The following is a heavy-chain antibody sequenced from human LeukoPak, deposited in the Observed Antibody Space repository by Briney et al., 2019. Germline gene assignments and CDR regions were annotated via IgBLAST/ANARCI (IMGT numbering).Heavy chain of an antibody. CDR1: GYTFTGYY. CDR3: ARDAGLRFLEWFYGY. CDR2: LNPSSGGT. J-gene: IGHJ4*02. V-gene: IGHV1-2*02. D-gene: IGHD3-3*01. Sequence: GASVKVSCKASGYTFTGYYMHWVRQAPGQGLEWMGWLNPSSGGTNYAQKFHGRITMTRDTSISTAYMELSRLRSDDTAVYYCARDAGLRFLEWFYGYWGQGTLVTVSS.